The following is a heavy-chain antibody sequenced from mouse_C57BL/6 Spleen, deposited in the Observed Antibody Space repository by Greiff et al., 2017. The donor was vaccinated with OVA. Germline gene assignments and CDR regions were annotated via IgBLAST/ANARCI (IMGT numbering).Heavy chain of an antibody. CDR3: ARGGLLRGYYAMDY. CDR1: GYTFTSYW. J-gene: IGHJ4*01. CDR2: IDPSDSYT. Sequence: VQLQQSGAELVMPGASVKLSCKASGYTFTSYWMHWVKQRPGQGLEWIGEIDPSDSYTNYNQKFKGKSTLTVDKSSSTAYMQLSSLTSEDSAVYYCARGGLLRGYYAMDYWGQGTSVTVSS. V-gene: IGHV1-69*01. D-gene: IGHD1-1*01.